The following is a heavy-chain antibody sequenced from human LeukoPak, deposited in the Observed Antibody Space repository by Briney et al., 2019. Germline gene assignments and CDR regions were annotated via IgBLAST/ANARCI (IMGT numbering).Heavy chain of an antibody. CDR2: IYYSGST. V-gene: IGHV4-39*07. J-gene: IGHJ5*02. Sequence: SQTLSLTCTVSGGSISSSSYYWGWIRQPPGKGLEWIGSIYYSGSTYYNPSLKSRVTISVDTSKNQFSLKLSSVTAADTAVYYCARVEYYYASGRSNWFDPWGQGTLVTVSS. D-gene: IGHD3-10*01. CDR3: ARVEYYYASGRSNWFDP. CDR1: GGSISSSSYY.